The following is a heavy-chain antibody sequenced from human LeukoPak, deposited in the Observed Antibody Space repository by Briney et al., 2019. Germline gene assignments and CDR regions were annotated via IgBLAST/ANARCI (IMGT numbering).Heavy chain of an antibody. D-gene: IGHD2-2*01. V-gene: IGHV3-7*03. J-gene: IGHJ6*04. CDR3: ARDQYELRSYYYGMDA. CDR1: GFTFRDYW. Sequence: GGSLRLSCAASGFTFRDYWTTWVRQAPGKGLEWVAYIKRDGSEKYYVDSVRGRFIISRDNAKNSLYLQMNGLRVEDTAVYYCARDQYELRSYYYGMDAWGKGTTVSVSS. CDR2: IKRDGSEK.